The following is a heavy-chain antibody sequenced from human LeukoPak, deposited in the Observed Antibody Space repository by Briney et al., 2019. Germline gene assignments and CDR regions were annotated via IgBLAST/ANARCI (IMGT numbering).Heavy chain of an antibody. Sequence: ASVKVSCKTSGYTFTSYDINWVRQATGQGLEWMGWMNPNSGNTGYAQKFQGRVTITRNTSIITAYMELSSLRSEDAAVYYCARVRGSYIDYWGQGTLVTVSS. D-gene: IGHD1-26*01. V-gene: IGHV1-8*03. CDR2: MNPNSGNT. CDR3: ARVRGSYIDY. CDR1: GYTFTSYD. J-gene: IGHJ4*02.